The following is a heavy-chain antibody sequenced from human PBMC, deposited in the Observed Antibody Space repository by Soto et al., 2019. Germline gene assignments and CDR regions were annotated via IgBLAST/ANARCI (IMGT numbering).Heavy chain of an antibody. CDR2: INHRGST. CDR3: ARIRWGAFDY. D-gene: IGHD3-16*01. CDR1: GGSFSGYY. Sequence: SQTLSLTCAAYGGSFSGYYWSWIRQPPGKGLEWIGEINHRGSTNYNPSLKSRVTISVDTSKNQFSLKLSSVTAADTAVYYCARIRWGAFDYWGQGTLVTVSS. J-gene: IGHJ4*02. V-gene: IGHV4-34*01.